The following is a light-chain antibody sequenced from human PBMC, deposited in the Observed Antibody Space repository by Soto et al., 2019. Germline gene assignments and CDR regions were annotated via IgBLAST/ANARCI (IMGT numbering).Light chain of an antibody. J-gene: IGKJ1*01. Sequence: DIQMTQSPSSLSASVGDRVTITCRASRSISTFLNWYQQKPGKAPKLLIFAASNLQSGVPSRFSGSGSGTDFTLTISNLQPEDFATYYCQRSNMFGQGTKVEIK. CDR3: QRSNM. V-gene: IGKV1-39*01. CDR2: AAS. CDR1: RSISTF.